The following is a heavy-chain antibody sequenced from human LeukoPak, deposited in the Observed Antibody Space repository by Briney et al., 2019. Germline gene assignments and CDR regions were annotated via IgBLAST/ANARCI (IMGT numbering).Heavy chain of an antibody. CDR3: ARGDDCSGGSCFLGFDP. CDR1: GYAFTSYC. CDR2: IIAYNGNT. V-gene: IGHV1-18*01. J-gene: IGHJ5*02. D-gene: IGHD2-15*01. Sequence: GASVKVSCKASGYAFTSYCTSWVRQAPGQGLEWMGWIIAYNGNTNYAQKLQGRVTMTTDTSTSTAYMELRSMRSDDTAVYYCARGDDCSGGSCFLGFDPWGQGTLVTVSS.